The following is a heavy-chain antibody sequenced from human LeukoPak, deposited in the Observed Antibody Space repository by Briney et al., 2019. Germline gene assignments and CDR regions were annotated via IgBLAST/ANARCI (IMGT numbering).Heavy chain of an antibody. CDR1: GVSISSYY. Sequence: SETLSLTCTVSGVSISSYYWSWIRQPAGKGLEWIGRIHTSGSTNYNPSLKSRVTMSVDTSENQFSLKLSSVTAADTAVYYCARDRDSPRDAFDIWGQGTMVTVSS. CDR3: ARDRDSPRDAFDI. V-gene: IGHV4-4*07. D-gene: IGHD3-10*01. J-gene: IGHJ3*02. CDR2: IHTSGST.